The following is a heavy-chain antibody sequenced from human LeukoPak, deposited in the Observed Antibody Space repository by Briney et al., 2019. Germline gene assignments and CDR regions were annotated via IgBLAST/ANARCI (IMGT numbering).Heavy chain of an antibody. D-gene: IGHD3-10*01. V-gene: IGHV4-59*01. Sequence: SETLSLTCTVSGDSMTNYHWTWIRQPPGNELEWIGSISYSGTTNYNPSLKSRVTMSVDTSKSQFSLKLNSVTAADTALYYCARSGLVRGVSTWGQGTLVTVSS. CDR2: ISYSGTT. CDR1: GDSMTNYH. CDR3: ARSGLVRGVST. J-gene: IGHJ4*02.